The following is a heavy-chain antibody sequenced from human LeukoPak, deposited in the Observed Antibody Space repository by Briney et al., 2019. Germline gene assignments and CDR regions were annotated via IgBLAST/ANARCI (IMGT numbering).Heavy chain of an antibody. V-gene: IGHV4-34*01. D-gene: IGHD1-1*01. CDR3: ARSLSTTGLR. Sequence: SETLSLTCAVYGGSFSGYYWSWIRQPPGKGLEWIGSINYSGNTYYNPSLKNRVTISVDTSKNQFSLKLSSVTAADTAVYYCARSLSTTGLRWGQGTLVTVSS. CDR2: INYSGNT. CDR1: GGSFSGYY. J-gene: IGHJ4*02.